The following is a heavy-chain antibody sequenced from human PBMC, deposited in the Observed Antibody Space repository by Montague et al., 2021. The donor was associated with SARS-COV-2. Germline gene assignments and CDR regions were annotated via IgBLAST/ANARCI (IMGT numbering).Heavy chain of an antibody. CDR1: GGSISSSNYY. CDR2: IYYGGST. D-gene: IGHD6-19*01. V-gene: IGHV4-39*02. J-gene: IGHJ3*01. CDR3: ARHKDVSGWYEDAFDV. Sequence: SETLSLTCSVSGGSISSSNYYWGWIRQPPGEGLEWIGSIYYGGSTYYSPSLKSRFTIPVDSSKNHFSLNLTSVTAADTAVYYCARHKDVSGWYEDAFDVWGPGTTVIVSS.